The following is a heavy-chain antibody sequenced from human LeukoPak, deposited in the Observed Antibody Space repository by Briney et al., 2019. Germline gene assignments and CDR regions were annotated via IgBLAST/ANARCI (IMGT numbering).Heavy chain of an antibody. D-gene: IGHD4-23*01. J-gene: IGHJ5*02. CDR1: GYTFTTYD. CDR2: MTPNSGNT. Sequence: ASVKVSCKASGYTFTTYDINWVRQATGQGLEWMGWMTPNSGNTGYAQKFQGRVTMTRNTSISTAYMELSSLRSEDTAVYYCARGPNKSDGGNSGSAWFDPWGQGTLVTVSS. V-gene: IGHV1-8*01. CDR3: ARGPNKSDGGNSGSAWFDP.